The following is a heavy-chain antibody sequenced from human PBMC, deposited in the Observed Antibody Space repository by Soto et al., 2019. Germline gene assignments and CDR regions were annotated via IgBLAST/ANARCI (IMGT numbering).Heavy chain of an antibody. CDR3: ARREIQGPIDY. CDR2: IYYSGTT. CDR1: GYSISSSNC. D-gene: IGHD1-26*01. Sequence: SETLSLTCAVSGYSISSSNCWGRIRQPPGKGLEWIGYIYYSGTTYYNPSLKSRVTMSVDTSKNQFSLKLTSVTAVDTAVYYCARREIQGPIDYWGQGTLVTGSS. J-gene: IGHJ4*02. V-gene: IGHV4-28*01.